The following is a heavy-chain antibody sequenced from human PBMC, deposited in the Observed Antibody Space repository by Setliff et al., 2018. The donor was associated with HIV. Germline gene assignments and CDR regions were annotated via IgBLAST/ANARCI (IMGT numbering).Heavy chain of an antibody. CDR2: MYYSGST. CDR1: GGSISSYY. J-gene: IGHJ3*02. Sequence: SETLSLTCSVFGGSISSYYWSWIRQPPGKGLEWIGYMYYSGSTNYNPSLKSRVTISVDTSKNQFSLKLSSVTAADTAMYYCARHAGDYYASGNYYRAFDIWGQGTMVTVS. V-gene: IGHV4-59*08. D-gene: IGHD3-10*01. CDR3: ARHAGDYYASGNYYRAFDI.